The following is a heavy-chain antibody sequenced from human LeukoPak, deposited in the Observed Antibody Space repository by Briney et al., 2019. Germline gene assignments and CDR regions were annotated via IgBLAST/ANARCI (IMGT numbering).Heavy chain of an antibody. Sequence: GGSLRLSCAASGFTFSSYAMSWVRQAPGKGLEWVSAISGSGGSTYYADSVKGRFTISRDDSKNTLYLQMNSLRAEDTAVYYCAKDLLQLLTYYFDYWGQGTLVTVSS. CDR1: GFTFSSYA. V-gene: IGHV3-23*01. J-gene: IGHJ4*02. CDR2: ISGSGGST. CDR3: AKDLLQLLTYYFDY. D-gene: IGHD2-2*01.